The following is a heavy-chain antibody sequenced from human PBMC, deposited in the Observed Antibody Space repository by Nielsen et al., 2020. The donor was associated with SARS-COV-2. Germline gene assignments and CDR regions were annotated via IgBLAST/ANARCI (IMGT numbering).Heavy chain of an antibody. Sequence: GESLKISCTASGFTFGDYAMSWVRQAPGKGLEWVGFIRSKAYGGTTEYAASVKGRFTISRDDSKSIAYLQMNSLKTEDTAVYYCTRPYYWYFDLWGRGTLVTVSS. CDR1: GFTFGDYA. CDR2: IRSKAYGGTT. CDR3: TRPYYWYFDL. V-gene: IGHV3-49*04. D-gene: IGHD2-21*01. J-gene: IGHJ2*01.